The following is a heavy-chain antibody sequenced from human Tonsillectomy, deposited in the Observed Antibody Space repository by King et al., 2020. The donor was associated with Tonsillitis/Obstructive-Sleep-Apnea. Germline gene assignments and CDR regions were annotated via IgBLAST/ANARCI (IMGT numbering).Heavy chain of an antibody. CDR2: IYFSGST. J-gene: IGHJ5*02. CDR1: GGSISSYY. D-gene: IGHD4-11*01. CDR3: AKVDYNNCFDH. Sequence: QLQESGPGLVKPSETLSLTCTVSGGSISSYYWSWIRQPPGKGLEWSGYIYFSGSTNYHPSLKSRGTTSVDTSKNQFSLKRSSVTAAAAADYYCAKVDYNNCFDHWGQGTLVTVSS. V-gene: IGHV4-59*01.